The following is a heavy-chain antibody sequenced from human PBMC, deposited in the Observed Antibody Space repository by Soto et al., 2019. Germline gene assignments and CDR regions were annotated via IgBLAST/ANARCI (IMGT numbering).Heavy chain of an antibody. V-gene: IGHV2-5*02. CDR1: GFSLSTSGVG. Sequence: QITLKESGPPLVKPTQTLTLTCTFSGFSLSTSGVGVGWIRQPPGKALEWLALIYWDDDKRYSPSLKSRLTITKDTSKNQVVLTMTNMDPVDTATYYCAHSGFSIATKEDYFDYWGQGTLVTVSS. J-gene: IGHJ4*02. CDR2: IYWDDDK. CDR3: AHSGFSIATKEDYFDY. D-gene: IGHD6-6*01.